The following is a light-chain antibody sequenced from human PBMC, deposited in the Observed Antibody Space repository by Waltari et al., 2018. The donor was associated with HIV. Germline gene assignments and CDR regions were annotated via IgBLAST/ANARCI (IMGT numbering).Light chain of an antibody. Sequence: DIQMTQSPSTLSASVGDRVTITCRASPSVSSRVAWYQQKPGKAPKLLIYGASSLKSAVPSRFSGSGSGTEFTLTISGLQPDDFANYYCQQYRYSPGTFGQGTKVDI. V-gene: IGKV1-5*03. CDR1: PSVSSR. J-gene: IGKJ1*01. CDR2: GAS. CDR3: QQYRYSPGT.